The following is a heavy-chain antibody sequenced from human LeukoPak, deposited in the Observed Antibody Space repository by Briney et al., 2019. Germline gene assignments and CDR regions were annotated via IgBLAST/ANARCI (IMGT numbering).Heavy chain of an antibody. CDR2: ISSSSSTI. CDR1: GFTFSSYS. Sequence: GGSLRLSCAASGFTFSSYSMNWVRQAPGKGLDRVSYISSSSSTIYYADSVKGRFTISRDNAKNSLYLQMNSLRAEDTAVYYCARALNYYYMDVWGKGTTVTVSS. V-gene: IGHV3-48*01. CDR3: ARALNYYYMDV. D-gene: IGHD4/OR15-4a*01. J-gene: IGHJ6*03.